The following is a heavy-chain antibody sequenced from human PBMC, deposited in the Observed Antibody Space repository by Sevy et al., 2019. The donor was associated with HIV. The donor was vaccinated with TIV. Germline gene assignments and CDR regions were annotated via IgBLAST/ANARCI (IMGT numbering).Heavy chain of an antibody. D-gene: IGHD6-13*01. V-gene: IGHV4-59*01. J-gene: IGHJ4*02. Sequence: SETLSLTCTVSGGSISSYYWSWIRQPPGKGLEWIGYIYYSGSTNYNPSLMSRVTISVVTSKNQFALKRSPLTAADTAAYYGARDIGIAAAGTRGGFDYWGQGTLVTVSS. CDR1: GGSISSYY. CDR2: IYYSGST. CDR3: ARDIGIAAAGTRGGFDY.